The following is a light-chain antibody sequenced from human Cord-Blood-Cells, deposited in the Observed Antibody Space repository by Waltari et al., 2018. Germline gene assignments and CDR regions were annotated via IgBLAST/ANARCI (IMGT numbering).Light chain of an antibody. Sequence: DIQMTQSPSTLPASLGDRVTITGRASQSISSWLAWYQQKPGKAPKLLIYKASSLESGVPSRFSGSGSGTEFTLTISSLQPDDFATYYCQQYNSYQYTFGQGTKLEIK. J-gene: IGKJ2*01. CDR2: KAS. CDR1: QSISSW. V-gene: IGKV1-5*03. CDR3: QQYNSYQYT.